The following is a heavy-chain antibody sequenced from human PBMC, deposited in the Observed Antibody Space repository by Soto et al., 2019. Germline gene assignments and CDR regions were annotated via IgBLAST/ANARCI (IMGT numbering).Heavy chain of an antibody. V-gene: IGHV3-23*01. CDR3: AEGGICSGGSCYCVN. D-gene: IGHD2-15*01. J-gene: IGHJ4*02. CDR2: ISGSGGST. CDR1: GFTFSSYA. Sequence: PGGSLRLSCAASGFTFSSYAMSWVRQAPGKGLEWVSAISGSGGSTYYADSVKGRFTISRDNSKNTLYLQMNSLRAEDTAVYYCAEGGICSGGSCYCVNWGQGTLVTVSS.